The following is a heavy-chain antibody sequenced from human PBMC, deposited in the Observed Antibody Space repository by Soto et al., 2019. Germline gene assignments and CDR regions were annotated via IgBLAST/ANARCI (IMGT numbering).Heavy chain of an antibody. V-gene: IGHV3-23*01. CDR2: ISGGGGVST. CDR3: AKDAIGMVRGVNDWFDP. J-gene: IGHJ5*02. CDR1: GFTFSSYA. Sequence: PGGSLRLSCAASGFTFSSYAMTWVRQAPGKGLEWVSGISGGGGVSTYYADSVKGRFTISRDNSMNTLYLQMNRLRAEDTAVYYCAKDAIGMVRGVNDWFDPWGQGTLVTVSS. D-gene: IGHD3-10*01.